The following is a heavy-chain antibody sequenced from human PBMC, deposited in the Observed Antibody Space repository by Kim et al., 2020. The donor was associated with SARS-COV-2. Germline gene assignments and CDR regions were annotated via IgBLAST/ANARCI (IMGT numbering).Heavy chain of an antibody. CDR2: IKSKTDGGTT. CDR1: GFTFSNAW. D-gene: IGHD3-10*01. CDR3: TTITMVRGVYAFDI. V-gene: IGHV3-15*01. Sequence: GGSLRLSCAASGFTFSNAWMSWVRQAPGKGLEWVGRIKSKTDGGTTDYAAPVKGRFTISRDDSKNTLYLQMNSLKTEDTAVYYCTTITMVRGVYAFDIWGQGTMVTVSS. J-gene: IGHJ3*02.